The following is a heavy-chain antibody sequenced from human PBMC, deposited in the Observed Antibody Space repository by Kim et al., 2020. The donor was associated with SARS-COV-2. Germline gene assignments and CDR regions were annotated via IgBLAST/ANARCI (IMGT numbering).Heavy chain of an antibody. V-gene: IGHV1-46*01. J-gene: IGHJ6*02. CDR3: ARVNNYGMDV. Sequence: STSYAQKFQGRVTMTRDTSTSTVYMELSSLRSEDTAVYYCARVNNYGMDVWGQGTTVTVSS. CDR2: ST.